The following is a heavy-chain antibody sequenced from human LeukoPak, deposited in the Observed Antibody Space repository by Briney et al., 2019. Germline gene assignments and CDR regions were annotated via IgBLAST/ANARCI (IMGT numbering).Heavy chain of an antibody. J-gene: IGHJ4*02. D-gene: IGHD3-10*01. CDR1: GFTFSSYG. CDR2: IYSGGST. Sequence: GGSLRLSCAASGFTFSSYGMHWVRQAPGKGLEWVSVIYSGGSTYYADSVKGRFTISRDNSKNTLYLQMNSLGAEDTAVYYCARESLYYYGSGSYYNLDYWGQGTLVTVSS. V-gene: IGHV3-66*01. CDR3: ARESLYYYGSGSYYNLDY.